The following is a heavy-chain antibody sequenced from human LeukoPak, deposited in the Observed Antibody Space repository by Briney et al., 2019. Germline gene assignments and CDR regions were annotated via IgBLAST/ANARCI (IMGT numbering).Heavy chain of an antibody. V-gene: IGHV3-11*01. CDR2: ISSSADTI. Sequence: PGGSLRLSCAASGFTFSDFYMTWIRQAPGKGLEWVSYISSSADTIYYADSVKGRFTISRDNAKNSLYLQMNSLRAEDTALYYCAKGPVRGSYRYGYFDYWGQGTLVTVSS. D-gene: IGHD3-16*02. J-gene: IGHJ4*02. CDR3: AKGPVRGSYRYGYFDY. CDR1: GFTFSDFY.